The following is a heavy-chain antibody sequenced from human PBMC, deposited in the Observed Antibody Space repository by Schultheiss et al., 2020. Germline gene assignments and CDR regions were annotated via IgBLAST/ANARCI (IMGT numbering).Heavy chain of an antibody. D-gene: IGHD6-6*01. Sequence: SETLSLTCTVSGGSISSGGYYWSWIRQHPGKGLEWIGYIYYSGSTYYNPSLKSRVTISVDTSKNQFSLKLGSVTAADTAVYYCARGRSSIAARPRNYMDVWGKGTTVSV. V-gene: IGHV4-31*03. CDR1: GGSISSGGYY. CDR2: IYYSGST. J-gene: IGHJ6*03. CDR3: ARGRSSIAARPRNYMDV.